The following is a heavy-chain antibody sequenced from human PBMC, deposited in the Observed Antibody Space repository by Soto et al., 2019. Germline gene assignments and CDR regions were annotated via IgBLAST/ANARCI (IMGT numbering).Heavy chain of an antibody. D-gene: IGHD1-26*01. V-gene: IGHV1-8*01. CDR1: GYTFTGYD. CDR3: AAEKVGTTGIDF. Sequence: QAQLVQSGAEVKKPGASVKVSCKASGYTFTGYDINWVRQATGQGLEWMGWMNPNSGNTGYAQNFQGRVTMTRDNSITTAYMELTSLRDDDSAVYYCAAEKVGTTGIDFWCQGTLVTVSS. CDR2: MNPNSGNT. J-gene: IGHJ4*02.